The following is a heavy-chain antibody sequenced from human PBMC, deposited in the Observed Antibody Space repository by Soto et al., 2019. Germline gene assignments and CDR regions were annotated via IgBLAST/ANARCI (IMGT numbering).Heavy chain of an antibody. CDR2: ISSSSYI. V-gene: IGHV3-21*01. CDR3: ARVKEYSRSSPNFAY. CDR1: GFTFSSYS. Sequence: GGSLRLSCAASGFTFSSYSMNWVRQAPGKGLEWVSSISSSSYIYYADSVKGRFTISRDNAKNSLYLQMNSLRAEDTAVYYCARVKEYSRSSPNFAYWGQGTLVTVSS. D-gene: IGHD6-6*01. J-gene: IGHJ4*02.